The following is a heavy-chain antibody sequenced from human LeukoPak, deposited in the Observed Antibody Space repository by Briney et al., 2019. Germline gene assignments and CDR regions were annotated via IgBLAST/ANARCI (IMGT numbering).Heavy chain of an antibody. J-gene: IGHJ6*02. CDR3: ARSHSYPYGLDV. V-gene: IGHV1-8*01. CDR2: VNPYSGYT. D-gene: IGHD2-2*02. Sequence: ASVKVSCTASGYTFTNYDINWVRHAPGQGLEWMGWVNPYSGYTNYAQRFQGRVTMTRDTSVSTAYMELNYLGSDDTAVYFCARSHSYPYGLDVWGQGTTITVSS. CDR1: GYTFTNYD.